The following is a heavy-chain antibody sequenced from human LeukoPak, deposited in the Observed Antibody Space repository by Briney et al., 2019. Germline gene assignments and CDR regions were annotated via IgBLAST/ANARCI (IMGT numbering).Heavy chain of an antibody. CDR3: ARDDYGGKRLDY. CDR2: ITGSTGST. V-gene: IGHV3-23*01. D-gene: IGHD4-23*01. CDR1: GFTFSSYA. J-gene: IGHJ4*02. Sequence: PGGSLRLSCAASGFTFSSYAMTWVRQPPGKGLEGVSSITGSTGSTYYADSVKGRFTISRDNSKNTLYLQMNSLRAEDTAVYYCARDDYGGKRLDYWGQGTLVTVSS.